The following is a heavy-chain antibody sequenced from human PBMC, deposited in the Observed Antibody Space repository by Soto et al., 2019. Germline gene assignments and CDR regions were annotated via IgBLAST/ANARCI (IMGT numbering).Heavy chain of an antibody. CDR2: INPSGGST. Sequence: ASVKVSCKASGYTFNSYYTPWLRQAPGQGLEWMGIINPSGGSTSYAQKFQGRVTMTRDTSTSTDYMDLSSMGSEDPDVYYCSRDGPHVGPEFDYWGQGTLVTVSS. V-gene: IGHV1-46*02. CDR1: GYTFNSYY. CDR3: SRDGPHVGPEFDY. D-gene: IGHD3-10*02. J-gene: IGHJ4*02.